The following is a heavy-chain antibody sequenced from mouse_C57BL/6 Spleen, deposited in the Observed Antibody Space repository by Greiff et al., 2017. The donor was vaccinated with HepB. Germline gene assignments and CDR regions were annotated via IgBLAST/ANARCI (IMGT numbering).Heavy chain of an antibody. V-gene: IGHV10-1*01. J-gene: IGHJ2*01. CDR1: GFSFNTYA. CDR2: IRSKSNNYAT. D-gene: IGHD1-1*01. CDR3: VRQADYYGSSYFDY. Sequence: EVQLVESGGGLVQPKGSLKLSCAASGFSFNTYAMNWVRQAPGKGLEWVARIRSKSNNYATYYADSVKDRFTISRDDSESMLYLQMNNLKTEDTAMYYCVRQADYYGSSYFDYWGQGTTLTVFS.